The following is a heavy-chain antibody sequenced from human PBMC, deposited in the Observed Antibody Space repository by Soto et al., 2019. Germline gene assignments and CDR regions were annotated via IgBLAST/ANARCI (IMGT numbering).Heavy chain of an antibody. V-gene: IGHV3-30-3*01. Sequence: GGSLRLSCAASGFTFSSYAMHWVRQAPGKGLEWVAVISYDGSNKYYADSVKGRFTISRDNSKNTLYLQMNSLRAEDTAVYYCARDRKFKYYDSSGYSNYFDYWGQGTLVSVST. D-gene: IGHD3-22*01. CDR1: GFTFSSYA. J-gene: IGHJ4*02. CDR3: ARDRKFKYYDSSGYSNYFDY. CDR2: ISYDGSNK.